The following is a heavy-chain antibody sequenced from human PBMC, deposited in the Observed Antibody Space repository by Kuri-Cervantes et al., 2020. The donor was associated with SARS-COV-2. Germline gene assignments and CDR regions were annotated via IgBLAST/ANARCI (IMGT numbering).Heavy chain of an antibody. V-gene: IGHV3-7*05. CDR2: IKQDGSEK. CDR3: ARGLGTADAFDI. J-gene: IGHJ3*02. CDR1: GFTFSSYW. Sequence: GESLKISCAASGFTFSSYWMSWVRQAPGKGLEWVANIKQDGSEKYYVDSVKGRFTISRDNAKNSLYLQMNSLRAEDTAVYYCARGLGTADAFDIWGQGTMVTDSS. D-gene: IGHD1-1*01.